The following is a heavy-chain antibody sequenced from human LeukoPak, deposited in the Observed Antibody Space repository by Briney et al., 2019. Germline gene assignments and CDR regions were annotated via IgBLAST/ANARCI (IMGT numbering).Heavy chain of an antibody. CDR2: ISYSGSS. J-gene: IGHJ6*03. CDR1: GGSIISTIYY. V-gene: IGHV4-39*07. CDR3: ARGVRGSTSWNSYYNYFYLDV. D-gene: IGHD1-7*01. Sequence: SETLSLTCTVSGGSIISTIYYWGWIRQSPGKGLDWIGSISYSGSSFCKPSLKSRVTIAVDTSKNQFSLRLSSVTAADTAFYYCARGVRGSTSWNSYYNYFYLDVWGKGTTVTVSS.